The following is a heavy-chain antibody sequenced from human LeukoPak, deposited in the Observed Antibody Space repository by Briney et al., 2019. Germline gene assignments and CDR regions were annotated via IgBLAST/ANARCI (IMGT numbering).Heavy chain of an antibody. CDR3: ARDTLHLATYYYYGMDV. V-gene: IGHV1-69*04. CDR1: GGAFSSYA. J-gene: IGHJ6*02. CDR2: IIPILGIA. Sequence: GSSVKVSCKASGGAFSSYAIGWVRQAPGQGLEWMGRIIPILGIANYAQKFQGRVTITADKSTSTAYMELSSLRSEDTAVYYCARDTLHLATYYYYGMDVWGQGTTVTVSS. D-gene: IGHD3-3*02.